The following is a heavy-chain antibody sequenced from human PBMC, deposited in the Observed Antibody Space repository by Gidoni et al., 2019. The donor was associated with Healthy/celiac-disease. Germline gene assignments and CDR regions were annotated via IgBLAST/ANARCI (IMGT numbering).Heavy chain of an antibody. V-gene: IGHV1-24*01. J-gene: IGHJ3*02. CDR1: GYTLTELS. CDR3: ATLRGRVVAAHI. Sequence: QVQLGQSGAEVKKPGASVKVSCKVCGYTLTELSMHWVRQAPGKGREWMGGFDPEAGETIYAQKFQGRVTMTEDTSTDTAYMGLSSLRSEDTAVYYCATLRGRVVAAHIWGQGTMVTVSS. CDR2: FDPEAGET. D-gene: IGHD2-15*01.